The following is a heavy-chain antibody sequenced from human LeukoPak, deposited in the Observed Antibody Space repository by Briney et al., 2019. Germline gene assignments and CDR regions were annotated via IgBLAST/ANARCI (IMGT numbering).Heavy chain of an antibody. V-gene: IGHV1-3*01. D-gene: IGHD3-16*01. Sequence: ASVKVSCKASGYTFTSYAMHWVRQAPGQRLEWMGWINAGNGNTKYSQKFQGRVTITADESTSTAYMELSSLRSEDTAVYYCATHHGPNMITSLGYWGRGTLLTVSS. J-gene: IGHJ4*02. CDR2: INAGNGNT. CDR1: GYTFTSYA. CDR3: ATHHGPNMITSLGY.